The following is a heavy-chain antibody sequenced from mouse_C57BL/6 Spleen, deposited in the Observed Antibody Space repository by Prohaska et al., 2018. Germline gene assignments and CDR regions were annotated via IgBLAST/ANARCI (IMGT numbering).Heavy chain of an antibody. CDR2: IYPGSGST. CDR3: ASPHYYGSSYDY. V-gene: IGHV1-55*01. CDR1: TFTSYW. D-gene: IGHD1-1*01. J-gene: IGHJ2*01. Sequence: TFTSYWITWVKQRPGQGLEWIGDIYPGSGSTNYNEKFKSKATLTVDTSSSTAYMQLSSLTSEDSAVYYCASPHYYGSSYDYWYQGTTHTVSS.